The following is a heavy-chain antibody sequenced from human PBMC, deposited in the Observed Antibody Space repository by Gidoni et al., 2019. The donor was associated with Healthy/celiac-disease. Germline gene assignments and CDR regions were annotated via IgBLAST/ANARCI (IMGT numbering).Heavy chain of an antibody. V-gene: IGHV4-39*01. CDR1: GGSISSSSYY. D-gene: IGHD6-19*01. CDR2: IYYSGST. J-gene: IGHJ4*02. CDR3: ARHSSGWETGTYFDY. Sequence: QLQLQESGPGLVKPSETLSLTCTVSGGSISSSSYYWGWIRQPPGKGLEWIGSIYYSGSTYYNPSLKSRVTISVDTSKNQFSLKLSSVTAADTAAYYCARHSSGWETGTYFDYWGQGTLVTVSS.